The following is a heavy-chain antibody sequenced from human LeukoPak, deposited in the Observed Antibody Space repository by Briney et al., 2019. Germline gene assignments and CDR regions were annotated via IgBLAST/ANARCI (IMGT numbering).Heavy chain of an antibody. CDR2: IGGSGGNT. J-gene: IGHJ4*02. CDR1: GFTFSSYA. D-gene: IGHD6-13*01. Sequence: PGGSLRHSCAGSGFTFSSYAITWVRQAPGKGLEWVSSIGGSGGNTYYADSVKGRFTISRDNSKNTLYLQMSSLRAEDTAIYYCAIGGWGSNWSHWGQGTLVTVSS. CDR3: AIGGWGSNWSH. V-gene: IGHV3-23*01.